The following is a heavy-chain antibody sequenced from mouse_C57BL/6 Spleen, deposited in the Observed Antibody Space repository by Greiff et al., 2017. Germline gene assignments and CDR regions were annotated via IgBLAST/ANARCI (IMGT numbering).Heavy chain of an antibody. CDR2: INPNNGGT. CDR1: GYTFTDYY. CDR3: ARGPYYGSLYAMDY. Sequence: EVKLQQSGPELVKPGASVQISCKASGYTFTDYYMNWVKQSHGKSLEWIGDINPNNGGTSYNQKFKGKATLTVDKSSSTAYMELRSLTSEDSAVYYCARGPYYGSLYAMDYWGQGTSVTVSS. D-gene: IGHD1-1*01. J-gene: IGHJ4*01. V-gene: IGHV1-26*01.